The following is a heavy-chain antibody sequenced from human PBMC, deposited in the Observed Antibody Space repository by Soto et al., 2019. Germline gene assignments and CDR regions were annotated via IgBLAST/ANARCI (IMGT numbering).Heavy chain of an antibody. V-gene: IGHV1-2*02. CDR3: ARVGVVTFGGYKPFDP. Sequence: GASVKVSCKASGYTFTGYYLHWVRQAPGQGLEWMGWINPNNGGTIYAQEFQGRVTMTTDTSSSTAYMELSSLRSDDTAVYYCARVGVVTFGGYKPFDPWGQGTLVTVSS. CDR2: INPNNGGT. J-gene: IGHJ5*02. CDR1: GYTFTGYY. D-gene: IGHD3-16*01.